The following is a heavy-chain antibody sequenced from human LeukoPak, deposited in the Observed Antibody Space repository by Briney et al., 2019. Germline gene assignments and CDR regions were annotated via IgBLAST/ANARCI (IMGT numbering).Heavy chain of an antibody. CDR1: GFTFSGYG. CDR3: AKDMVRGSYLDY. Sequence: GGSLRLSCEASGFTFSGYGMHWVRQAPGKGLEWVAFIRYDGSNKYYADSVKGRFTISRDNSKNTLYLQMNSLRAEDTAVYYCAKDMVRGSYLDYWGQGTLVTVSS. D-gene: IGHD3-10*01. J-gene: IGHJ4*02. V-gene: IGHV3-30*02. CDR2: IRYDGSNK.